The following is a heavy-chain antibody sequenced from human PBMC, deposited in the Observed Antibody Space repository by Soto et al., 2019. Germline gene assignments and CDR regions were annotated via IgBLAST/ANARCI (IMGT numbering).Heavy chain of an antibody. D-gene: IGHD2-21*02. V-gene: IGHV5-10-1*01. CDR2: IDPSDSYT. J-gene: IGHJ5*02. CDR1: GYSFTSYW. CDR3: ARRRGQCSDGVCFSWWFDP. Sequence: GESLKISCKGSGYSFTSYWISWVRQMPGKGLEWMGRIDPSDSYTNYSPSFQGHVTISADKSISTAYLQWSSLKASDTAMYYCARRRGQCSDGVCFSWWFDPWGQGTRVTVSS.